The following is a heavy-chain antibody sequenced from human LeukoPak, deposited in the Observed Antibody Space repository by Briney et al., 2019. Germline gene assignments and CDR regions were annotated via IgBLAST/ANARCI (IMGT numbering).Heavy chain of an antibody. V-gene: IGHV1-69*13. Sequence: SVKVSCKTSGGTFGSYVINWVRQAPGQGLDWMGGILPIFGTADYAQKFQGRVTITADESTNTAYMELKSLTSEDTAVYYCARDRGGLDPWGQGTLVTVSS. CDR1: GGTFGSYV. J-gene: IGHJ5*02. CDR3: ARDRGGLDP. CDR2: ILPIFGTA. D-gene: IGHD4-23*01.